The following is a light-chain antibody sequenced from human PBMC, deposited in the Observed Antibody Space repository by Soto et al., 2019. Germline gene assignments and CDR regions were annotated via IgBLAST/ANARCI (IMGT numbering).Light chain of an antibody. CDR3: QQYENLPT. V-gene: IGKV1-33*01. Sequence: DIQMTQSPSSLSASLRDRVTITCQASQNIKNYLNWYPQKPGTAPHLLIYDASNLEAGLPSSFTASGSRTDSTFTISRLPPEDIATYDCQQYENLPTFGQPTRLEIK. CDR2: DAS. CDR1: QNIKNY. J-gene: IGKJ5*01.